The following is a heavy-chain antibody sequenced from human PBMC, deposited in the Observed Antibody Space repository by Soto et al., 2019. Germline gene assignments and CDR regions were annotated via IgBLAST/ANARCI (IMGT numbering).Heavy chain of an antibody. CDR2: IFYSDNT. CDR3: ARAGETYYDFWSGFSPIAY. CDR1: GGSISTYY. V-gene: IGHV4-59*01. Sequence: SETLSLTCTVSGGSISTYYWIWVRQSPGKGLEWLGYIFYSDNTNYNPSLESRLSISVDTSKNQISLTLNSVTAAGTAVYYCARAGETYYDFWSGFSPIAYWGPGTLVTVSS. J-gene: IGHJ4*02. D-gene: IGHD3-3*01.